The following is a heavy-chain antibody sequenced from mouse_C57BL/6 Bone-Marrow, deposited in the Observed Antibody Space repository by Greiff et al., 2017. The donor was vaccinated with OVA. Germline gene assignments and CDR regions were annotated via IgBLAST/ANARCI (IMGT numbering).Heavy chain of an antibody. J-gene: IGHJ3*01. Sequence: QVQLQQPGAELVKPGASVKLSCKASGYTFTSYWMHWVKQRPGQGLEWIGMIHPNSGSTNYNEKFKSKATLTVDKSSSTAYMQLSSLTSEDSAVYYCARYGLRRGAAWFAYWGQGTLVTVSA. V-gene: IGHV1-64*01. CDR3: ARYGLRRGAAWFAY. D-gene: IGHD2-4*01. CDR1: GYTFTSYW. CDR2: IHPNSGST.